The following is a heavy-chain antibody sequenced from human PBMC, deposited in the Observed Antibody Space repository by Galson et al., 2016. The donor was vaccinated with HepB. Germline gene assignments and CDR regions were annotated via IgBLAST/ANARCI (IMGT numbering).Heavy chain of an antibody. CDR1: GFTFSDYA. D-gene: IGHD3-9*01. Sequence: SLRLSCAASGFTFSDYAMSWVRQAPGKGLQWVSTIRGTGVTAHYADSVKGRFTISRDNSKNTLYLRMSSRRAEDTAMYYCAKATPYYDVLTGFFVYYSDYWGHGTLVTVSS. V-gene: IGHV3-23*01. J-gene: IGHJ4*01. CDR2: IRGTGVTA. CDR3: AKATPYYDVLTGFFVYYSDY.